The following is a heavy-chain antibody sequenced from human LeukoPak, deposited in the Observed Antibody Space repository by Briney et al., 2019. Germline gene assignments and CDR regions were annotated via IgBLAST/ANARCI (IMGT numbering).Heavy chain of an antibody. CDR1: GGSISSYY. CDR2: IYYRGST. CDR3: ARYFDWFYWFEP. J-gene: IGHJ5*02. Sequence: PSETLSLTCTVSGGSISSYYWSWIRQPPGKGLEWIGYIYYRGSTNYNPSLKSRVTISVDTSKNQFSLKLSSVTAADTAVYYCARYFDWFYWFEPWGQGTLVTVSS. V-gene: IGHV4-59*01. D-gene: IGHD3-9*01.